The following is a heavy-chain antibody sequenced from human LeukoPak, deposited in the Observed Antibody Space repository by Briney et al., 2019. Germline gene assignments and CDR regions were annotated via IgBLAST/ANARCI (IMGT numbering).Heavy chain of an antibody. V-gene: IGHV3-21*01. Sequence: GGSLRLSCAASGFNFTNYNMNWVRQAPGKGLEWVSSIHSSSGSIYYADSLKGRFTISRDNAKDSLYLQMNSLRAEDTAVYYCARDLAWDAFDIWGQGTMVTVSS. J-gene: IGHJ3*02. CDR1: GFNFTNYN. CDR2: IHSSSGSI. CDR3: ARDLAWDAFDI.